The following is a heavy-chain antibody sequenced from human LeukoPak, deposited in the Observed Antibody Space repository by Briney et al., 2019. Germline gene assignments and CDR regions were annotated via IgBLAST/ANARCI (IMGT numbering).Heavy chain of an antibody. V-gene: IGHV4-34*01. CDR2: INHSGST. CDR3: ARDADVVVTATPLWYFDL. CDR1: GGSFSGYY. J-gene: IGHJ2*01. Sequence: PSETLSLTCAVYGGSFSGYYWSWIRQPPGKGLEWIGEINHSGSTSYNPSLKSRVTISVDTSKNQFSLKLSSVTAADTAVYYCARDADVVVTATPLWYFDLWGRGTLVTVSS. D-gene: IGHD2-21*02.